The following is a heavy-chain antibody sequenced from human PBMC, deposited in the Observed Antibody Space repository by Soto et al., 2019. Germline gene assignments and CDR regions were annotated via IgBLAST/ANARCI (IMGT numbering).Heavy chain of an antibody. D-gene: IGHD6-19*01. J-gene: IGHJ5*02. CDR2: IYFSGTT. V-gene: IGHV4-30-4*01. CDR3: AGGYSSASPSSYSCFDP. CDR1: GGSISSDDYY. Sequence: SETLSLTCTVSGGSISSDDYYWSWIRQPPGKALEWIGYIYFSGTTYYNPSLRSRVTISVDTSKNQSSLNLNSVTAADTAVYNCAGGYSSASPSSYSCFDPWGQGTLVTVSS.